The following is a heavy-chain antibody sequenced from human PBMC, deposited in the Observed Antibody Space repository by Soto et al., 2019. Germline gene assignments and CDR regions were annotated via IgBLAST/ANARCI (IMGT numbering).Heavy chain of an antibody. Sequence: EVQLVETGGGLMQPGGSLRLSCAASGFIVSNKHMGWVRQAPGKGLESVSILYTDDRTYYADSVKGRFTISRDNSKNTVSLQMNGLRDEDTAMYYCVGAAPGVWGQGTPVTVSS. J-gene: IGHJ4*02. CDR1: GFIVSNKH. D-gene: IGHD3-16*01. CDR2: LYTDDRT. CDR3: VGAAPGV. V-gene: IGHV3-53*05.